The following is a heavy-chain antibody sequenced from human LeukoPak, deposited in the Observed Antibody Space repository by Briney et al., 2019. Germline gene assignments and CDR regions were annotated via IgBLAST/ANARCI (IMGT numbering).Heavy chain of an antibody. CDR3: AKDPRITIFGVVTHAFDI. Sequence: PGGSLRLSCEASGFTFSSYGMHWVRQAPGKGREWVAFIRYDGSNKYYADSVKGRFTISRDNSKNTLYLQMNSLRAEDTAVYYCAKDPRITIFGVVTHAFDIWGQGTMVTVSS. D-gene: IGHD3-3*01. J-gene: IGHJ3*02. CDR1: GFTFSSYG. CDR2: IRYDGSNK. V-gene: IGHV3-30*02.